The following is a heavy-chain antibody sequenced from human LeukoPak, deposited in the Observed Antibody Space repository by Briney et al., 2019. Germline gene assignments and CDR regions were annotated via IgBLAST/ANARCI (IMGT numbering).Heavy chain of an antibody. CDR2: IYLRGNT. CDR3: ARGTITTVTDS. CDR1: GGSITSSNW. D-gene: IGHD4-17*01. Sequence: SGTLSLTCAISGGSITSSNWWTWVRQPPGKGLEWVGEIYLRGNTNYNPFLESRVSISVDESKTQLSLRLESVTAADTAVYYCARGTITTVTDSWGPGTLVTVSS. V-gene: IGHV4-4*02. J-gene: IGHJ4*02.